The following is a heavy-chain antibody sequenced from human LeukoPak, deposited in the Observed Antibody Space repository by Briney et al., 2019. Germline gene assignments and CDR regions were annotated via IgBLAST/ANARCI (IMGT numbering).Heavy chain of an antibody. CDR2: ISSSGSTI. CDR1: GFTFSDYY. D-gene: IGHD1-20*01. J-gene: IGHJ4*02. CDR3: ARAASKGITGTAPVGS. V-gene: IGHV3-11*04. Sequence: PGGSLRLSCAASGFTFSDYYMSWIRQAPGKGLEWVSYISSSGSTIYYADSVKGRFTISGDNAKNSLYLQMNSLRAEDTAVYYCARAASKGITGTAPVGSWGQGTLVTVS.